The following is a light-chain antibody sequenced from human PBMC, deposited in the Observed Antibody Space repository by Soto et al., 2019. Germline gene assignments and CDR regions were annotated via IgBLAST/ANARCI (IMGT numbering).Light chain of an antibody. CDR1: QSISSW. CDR2: KAS. V-gene: IGKV1-5*03. J-gene: IGKJ1*01. Sequence: DIKMTQSPSTLSASVGDRVTITCRASQSISSWLAWYQQKPGKAPKLLIYKASSLESGVPSRFSGSGSGTEFTLTISSLKPDDFATYYCQQYNSYSRAFGQGTKVEIK. CDR3: QQYNSYSRA.